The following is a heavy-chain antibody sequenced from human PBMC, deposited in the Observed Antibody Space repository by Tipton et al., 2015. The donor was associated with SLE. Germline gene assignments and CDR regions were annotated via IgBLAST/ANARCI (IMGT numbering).Heavy chain of an antibody. CDR2: IYYSGCT. J-gene: IGHJ3*02. D-gene: IGHD6-19*01. Sequence: TLSLTCTVSGGSISSSSYYWGWIRQPPGTGLEWIGSIYYSGCTCYNPSLKSRATISVDTSKNQLSLKLSSVTAADTAVYYCARLFIAVARTGNAFDIWGQGTMVTVSS. CDR1: GGSISSSSYY. V-gene: IGHV4-39*01. CDR3: ARLFIAVARTGNAFDI.